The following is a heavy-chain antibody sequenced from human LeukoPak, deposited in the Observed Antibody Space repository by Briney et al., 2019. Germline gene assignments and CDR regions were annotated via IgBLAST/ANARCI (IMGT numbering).Heavy chain of an antibody. J-gene: IGHJ5*02. CDR2: ISYDGSNK. CDR1: GFTFSSYA. CDR3: AKHSSSWYLDWFDP. V-gene: IGHV3-30-3*02. Sequence: GRSLRLSCAASGFTFSSYAMHWVRQAPGKGLEWVAVISYDGSNKYYADSVKGRFTISRDNSKNTLYLQMNSLRAEDTAVYYCAKHSSSWYLDWFDPWGQGTLVTVSS. D-gene: IGHD6-13*01.